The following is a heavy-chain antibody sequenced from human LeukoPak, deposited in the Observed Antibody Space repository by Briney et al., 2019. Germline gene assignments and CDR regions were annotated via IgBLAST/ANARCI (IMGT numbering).Heavy chain of an antibody. CDR3: ARAGLGFRYSGYGFDY. CDR2: TYYRSKWYN. CDR1: GDSVSSNSAA. V-gene: IGHV6-1*01. D-gene: IGHD5-12*01. J-gene: IGHJ4*02. Sequence: SQTLSLTCAISGDSVSSNSAAWNWIRQSPSRGLEWLGRTYYRSKWYNDYAVSVKSRITINPDTSKNQLSLQLNSVTPEDTAAYYCARAGLGFRYSGYGFDYWGQGTLVTVSS.